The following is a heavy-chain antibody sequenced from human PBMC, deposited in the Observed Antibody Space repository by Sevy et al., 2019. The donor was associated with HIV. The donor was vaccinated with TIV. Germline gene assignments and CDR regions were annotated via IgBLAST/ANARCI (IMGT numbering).Heavy chain of an antibody. CDR1: GFTFTNYG. CDR2: ISNSGANT. CDR3: AKEWTLLSDWYGEFDY. J-gene: IGHJ4*02. D-gene: IGHD6-19*01. Sequence: GGSLRLSCAASGFTFTNYGMHWVRQAPGKGLEWVSGISNSGANTYYADSMRGRFTVSRDNSKNTVYLQLNSLRAEDTAIYYCAKEWTLLSDWYGEFDYWGQGTLGHRLL. V-gene: IGHV3-23*01.